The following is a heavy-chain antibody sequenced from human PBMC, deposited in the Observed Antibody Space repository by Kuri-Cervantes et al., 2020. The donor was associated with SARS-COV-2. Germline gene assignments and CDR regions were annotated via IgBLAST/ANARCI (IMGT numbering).Heavy chain of an antibody. V-gene: IGHV1-18*01. J-gene: IGHJ4*02. D-gene: IGHD3-22*01. CDR1: GYTFTSYG. CDR3: ARDPNYDSSGYYGLTFDY. Sequence: ASVKVSCKASGYTFTSYGISWVRQAPGQGLEWMGWISAYNGNTNYAQKLQGRVTMNTDTSTSKAYMELRSLRSDDTAVYYCARDPNYDSSGYYGLTFDYWGQGTLVTVSS. CDR2: ISAYNGNT.